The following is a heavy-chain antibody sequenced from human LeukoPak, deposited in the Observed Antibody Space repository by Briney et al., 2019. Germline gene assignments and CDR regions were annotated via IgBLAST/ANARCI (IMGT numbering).Heavy chain of an antibody. D-gene: IGHD6-19*01. CDR1: GYSFADYY. CDR3: ARPLDSSGWYRGGGFDY. V-gene: IGHV1-2*02. Sequence: ASVKVSCKASGYSFADYYMHWVRQAPGQGLEWMGWIKPNSGGTRSAQKFQGRVTMTRDTSISTAYMELSRLRSDDTAVYYCARPLDSSGWYRGGGFDYWGQGTLVTVSS. CDR2: IKPNSGGT. J-gene: IGHJ4*02.